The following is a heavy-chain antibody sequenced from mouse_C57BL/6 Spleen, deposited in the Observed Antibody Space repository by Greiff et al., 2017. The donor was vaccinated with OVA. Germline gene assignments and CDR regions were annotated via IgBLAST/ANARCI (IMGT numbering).Heavy chain of an antibody. CDR3: ASPFAY. V-gene: IGHV1-39*01. CDR1: GYSFTEDK. J-gene: IGHJ4*01. CDR2: INPNYGTT. Sequence: VQLQQSGPELVKPGASVKISCKASGYSFTEDKMNWVNQSNGKSLEWIGVINPNYGTTSFNQKFKGKATLTVDQSSSTAYMQLNSLTSEVSAVYCCASPFAYWGQGTSVTVSS.